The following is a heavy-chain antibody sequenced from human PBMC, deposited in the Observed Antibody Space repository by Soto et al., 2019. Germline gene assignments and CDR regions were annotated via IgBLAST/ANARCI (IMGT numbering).Heavy chain of an antibody. CDR1: GFTFSDYY. V-gene: IGHV3-11*01. Sequence: GGSLRLSCAASGFTFSDYYMSWIRQAPGKGLEWVSYISSSGSTIYYADSVKGRFTISRDNAKNSLYLQMNSLRAEDTAVYYCARTLVPAPHIGYFDYWGQGTLVTVSS. CDR3: ARTLVPAPHIGYFDY. CDR2: ISSSGSTI. D-gene: IGHD6-6*01. J-gene: IGHJ4*02.